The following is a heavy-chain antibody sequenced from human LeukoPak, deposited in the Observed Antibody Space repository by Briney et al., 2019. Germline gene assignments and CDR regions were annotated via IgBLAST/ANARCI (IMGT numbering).Heavy chain of an antibody. V-gene: IGHV3-23*01. CDR3: AKVLHYDFWSGYYPIDY. CDR2: ISGSGGST. J-gene: IGHJ4*02. CDR1: GFTFSSYA. Sequence: GGSLRLSCAVSGFTFSSYAMSWVRQAPGKGLEWVSAISGSGGSTYYADSVKGRFTISRDNSKNTLYLQMNSLRAEDTAVYYCAKVLHYDFWSGYYPIDYWGQGTLVTVSS. D-gene: IGHD3-3*01.